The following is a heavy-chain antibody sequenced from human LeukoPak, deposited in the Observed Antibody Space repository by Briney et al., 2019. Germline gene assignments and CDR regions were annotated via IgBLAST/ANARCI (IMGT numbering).Heavy chain of an antibody. V-gene: IGHV3-7*04. CDR3: ARGGYLFDP. J-gene: IGHJ5*02. CDR1: GFTFSSYW. Sequence: GGSLRLSCAASGFTFSSYWMSWGRQAPGKGLEWVANIKQDGSEKNYVDSVRGRFSISRDNANNSLYLEMNSLRGEDTAVYYCARGGYLFDPWGQGTLVTVSS. CDR2: IKQDGSEK. D-gene: IGHD5-12*01.